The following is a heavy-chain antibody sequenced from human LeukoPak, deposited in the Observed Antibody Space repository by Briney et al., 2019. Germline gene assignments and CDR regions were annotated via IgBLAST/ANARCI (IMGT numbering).Heavy chain of an antibody. CDR2: VNADNSNT. CDR1: GFPFTCYA. J-gene: IGHJ4*02. V-gene: IGHV1-3*03. D-gene: IGHD4-23*01. CDR3: ARDFYGGNSAFDY. Sequence: GASVKVSCKASGFPFTCYAIHWVRQAPGQRLEWMGWVNADNSNTKYSQEFQGRVTITRDTSASTAYMDLNSLRSEDMAVYYCARDFYGGNSAFDYWGQGTLVTVSS.